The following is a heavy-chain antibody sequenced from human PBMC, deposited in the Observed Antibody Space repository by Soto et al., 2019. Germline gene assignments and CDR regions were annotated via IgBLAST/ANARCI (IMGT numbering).Heavy chain of an antibody. J-gene: IGHJ5*01. CDR2: MFSSGDN. D-gene: IGHD3-3*01. CDR3: ARHRRFTTVDWSGYSTTWFDP. V-gene: IGHV4-39*01. CDR1: AGSISSALIF. Sequence: SETLSLTGAVSAGSISSALIFWGWIRQPPGKGLEWIGSMFSSGDNYYNPSLMNRVTISLDTSKNQFSLKVNSVTAADTAVYYCARHRRFTTVDWSGYSTTWFDPWGKGIRVTAPQ.